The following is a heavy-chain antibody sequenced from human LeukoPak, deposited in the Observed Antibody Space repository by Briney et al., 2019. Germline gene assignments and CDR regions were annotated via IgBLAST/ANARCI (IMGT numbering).Heavy chain of an antibody. CDR3: ARRAGAYSHPYDY. V-gene: IGHV3-53*01. CDR2: ISNDGDT. J-gene: IGHJ4*02. Sequence: PGGSLRLSCAASGFTVSSNYMSWVRQGPGKGLECVSVISNDGDTYYADSVKGRFTISRDNSKNTLYLQMDSLRAEDTAVYYCARRAGAYSHPYDYWGQGTLVTVSS. D-gene: IGHD4/OR15-4a*01. CDR1: GFTVSSNY.